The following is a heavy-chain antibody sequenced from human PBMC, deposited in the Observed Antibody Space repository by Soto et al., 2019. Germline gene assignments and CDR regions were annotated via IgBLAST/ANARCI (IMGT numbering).Heavy chain of an antibody. CDR2: IYYSGST. CDR3: ARDPLIIAARPDEEYFQH. CDR1: GGSISSSSYY. V-gene: IGHV4-39*07. J-gene: IGHJ1*01. Sequence: SETLSLTCTVSGGSISSSSYYWGWIRQPPGKGLEWIGSIYYSGSTYYNPSLKSRVTISVDTSKNQFSLKLSSVTAADTAVYYCARDPLIIAARPDEEYFQHWGQGTLVTVSS. D-gene: IGHD6-6*01.